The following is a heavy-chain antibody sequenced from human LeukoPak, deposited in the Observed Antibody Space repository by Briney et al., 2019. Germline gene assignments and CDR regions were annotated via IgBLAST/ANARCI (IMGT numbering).Heavy chain of an antibody. CDR3: ARDLGYYYDSSGY. D-gene: IGHD3-22*01. J-gene: IGHJ4*02. CDR2: INPNSGGT. CDR1: GYTFTGYY. Sequence: GASVKVSCKASGYTFTGYYMHWVRQAPGQGLEWMGWINPNSGGTNYAQKFQGRVTMTRDTSISTAYMELSRLRSDDTAVYYCARDLGYYYDSSGYWGQGTLVTVSS. V-gene: IGHV1-2*02.